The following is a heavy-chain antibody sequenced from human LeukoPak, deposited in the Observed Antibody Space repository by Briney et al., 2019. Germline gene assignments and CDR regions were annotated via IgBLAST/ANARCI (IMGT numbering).Heavy chain of an antibody. CDR3: AIERYGSGSYYKG. CDR1: GGSISSYY. Sequence: RPSETLSLTCTVSGGSISSYYWSWIRQPAGKGLEWIGRIYTSGSTNYNPSLKSRVTISVDTSKNQFSLKLSSATAADTAVYYCAIERYGSGSYYKGWGQGTLVTVSS. J-gene: IGHJ4*02. D-gene: IGHD3-10*01. CDR2: IYTSGST. V-gene: IGHV4-4*07.